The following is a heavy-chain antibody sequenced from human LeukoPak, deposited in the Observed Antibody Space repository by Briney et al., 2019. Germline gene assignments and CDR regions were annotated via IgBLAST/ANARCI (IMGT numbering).Heavy chain of an antibody. CDR1: GYTFTSYD. V-gene: IGHV1-8*03. CDR2: MNPNSGNT. J-gene: IGHJ6*03. D-gene: IGHD5-12*01. CDR3: ARGPRTLIVATMKYCYYHNYMDV. Sequence: ASVKVSCKASGYTFTSYDINWVRQATGQGREWMGWMNPNSGNTGYAQKFQGRVTITRNTSISTAYMELSSLRSEDTAVYYCARGPRTLIVATMKYCYYHNYMDVWGKGTTVTVSS.